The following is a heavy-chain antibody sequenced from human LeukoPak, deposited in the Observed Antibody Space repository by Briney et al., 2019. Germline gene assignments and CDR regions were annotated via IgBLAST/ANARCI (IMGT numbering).Heavy chain of an antibody. Sequence: ASVKVSCKAFGYTFTSYDINWVRQATGQGLEWMGWMNPNSGNTGYAQKFQGRVTMTRNTSISTAYMELSSLRSEDTAVYYCARDAVLLWFGESHANYYYMDVWGKGTTVTVSS. V-gene: IGHV1-8*01. CDR3: ARDAVLLWFGESHANYYYMDV. CDR1: GYTFTSYD. J-gene: IGHJ6*03. D-gene: IGHD3-10*01. CDR2: MNPNSGNT.